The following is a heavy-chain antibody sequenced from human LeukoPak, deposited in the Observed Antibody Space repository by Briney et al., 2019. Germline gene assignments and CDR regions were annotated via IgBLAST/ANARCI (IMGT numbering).Heavy chain of an antibody. V-gene: IGHV4-30-2*01. CDR2: INHSGST. CDR1: GGSISSGGYY. D-gene: IGHD6-6*01. J-gene: IGHJ4*02. CDR3: ARLGAGSSSSGSDY. Sequence: SQTLSLTCTVSGGSISSGGYYWSWIRQPPGKGLEWIGEINHSGSTNYNPSLKSRVTISVDTSKNQFSLKLSSVTAADTAVYYCARLGAGSSSSGSDYWGQGTLVIVSS.